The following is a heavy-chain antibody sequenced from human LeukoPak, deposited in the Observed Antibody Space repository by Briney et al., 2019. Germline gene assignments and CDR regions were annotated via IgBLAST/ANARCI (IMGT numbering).Heavy chain of an antibody. V-gene: IGHV4-30-2*01. Sequence: SETLSLTCAVSGGXISSGDYSWSWIRQPPGKGLEWHGYIFQSGSTYYNPSLKSRVTISVDRSKNQFSLKLSSVTAADTAVYYCARVGSDWNDVRYNWFDPWGQGTLVTVSS. J-gene: IGHJ5*02. CDR2: IFQSGST. CDR1: GGXISSGDYS. CDR3: ARVGSDWNDVRYNWFDP. D-gene: IGHD1-1*01.